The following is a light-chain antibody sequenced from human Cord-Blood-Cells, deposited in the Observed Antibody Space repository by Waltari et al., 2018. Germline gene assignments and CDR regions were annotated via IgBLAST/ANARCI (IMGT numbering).Light chain of an antibody. CDR2: EVS. J-gene: IGLJ3*02. Sequence: QSALTQPPSASGSPGQSVTISCTGTSSAVGGYNYVSRYQQHPGKAPKLMIYEVSKRPSGVPDRFSGSKSGNTASLTVSGLQAEDEADYYCSSYAGSNNKVFGGGTKLTVL. CDR1: SSAVGGYNY. CDR3: SSYAGSNNKV. V-gene: IGLV2-8*01.